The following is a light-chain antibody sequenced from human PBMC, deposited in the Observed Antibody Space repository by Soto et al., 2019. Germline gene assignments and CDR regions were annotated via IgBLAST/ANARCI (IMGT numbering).Light chain of an antibody. J-gene: IGKJ2*02. CDR1: QSVSSN. Sequence: EIVMTQSPATLSVSPGERATLSCRASQSVSSNLAWYQQKPGQAPRLLIYGASTRATGIPARSSGSGSGTEFTLTISSLQSEDFAVYYCQQYNNWGTFGQGTKLEIK. CDR3: QQYNNWGT. V-gene: IGKV3-15*01. CDR2: GAS.